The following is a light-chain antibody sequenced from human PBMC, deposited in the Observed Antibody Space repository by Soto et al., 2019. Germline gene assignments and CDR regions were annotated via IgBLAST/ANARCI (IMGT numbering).Light chain of an antibody. CDR2: DVS. V-gene: IGLV2-11*01. CDR3: VARDDSLSGHWV. CDR1: SSDVGGYNY. Sequence: QSALTQPRSVSGSPGQSVTISCTGTSSDVGGYNYVSWYQQHPGKAPKLMIYDVSKRPSGVPDRFSGSKSGNTASLTISGLQAEDEADYYCVARDDSLSGHWVFGGGTKLTVL. J-gene: IGLJ3*02.